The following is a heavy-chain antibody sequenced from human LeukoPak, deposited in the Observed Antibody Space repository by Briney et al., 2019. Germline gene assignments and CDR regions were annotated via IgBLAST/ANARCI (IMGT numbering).Heavy chain of an antibody. CDR1: GITLSNYG. D-gene: IGHD3-22*01. CDR3: AKRGVVIRVILVGFHKEAYYFDS. CDR2: ISDSGGRT. J-gene: IGHJ4*02. Sequence: GGSLRLSCAVSGITLSNYGMSWDRQAPGKGLEWVAGISDSGGRTKYADPVKGRFTISRDNPKNTLYLQMNSLRPEDTAVYFCAKRGVVIRVILVGFHKEAYYFDSWGQGVLVTVSS. V-gene: IGHV3-23*01.